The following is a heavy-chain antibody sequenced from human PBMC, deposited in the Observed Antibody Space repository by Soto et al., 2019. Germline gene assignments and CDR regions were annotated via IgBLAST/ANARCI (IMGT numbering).Heavy chain of an antibody. CDR3: ARDEPLVGATLYGMDV. J-gene: IGHJ6*02. Sequence: QVQLVQSGAEVKKPGSSVKVSCKASGGTFSSYAISWVRQAPGQGLEWMGGIIPIFGTANYAQKFQGRVTITADESTSTAYMERSSLRSEDTAVYYCARDEPLVGATLYGMDVWGQGPTVTVSS. CDR2: IIPIFGTA. CDR1: GGTFSSYA. V-gene: IGHV1-69*01. D-gene: IGHD1-26*01.